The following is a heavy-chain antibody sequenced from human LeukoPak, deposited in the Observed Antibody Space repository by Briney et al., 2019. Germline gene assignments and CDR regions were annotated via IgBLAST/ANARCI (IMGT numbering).Heavy chain of an antibody. CDR2: VKQDGRER. CDR3: ARATTGYDYGPY. D-gene: IGHD4-17*01. Sequence: GGSLRLSCRGSGFIYGNYWMTWVRQAPGKGLEWVANVKQDGRERHYVDSVEGRFTISRDNAKNSLYLQMNSLRAEDTAVYYCARATTGYDYGPYWGQGTLVTVSS. J-gene: IGHJ4*02. V-gene: IGHV3-7*01. CDR1: GFIYGNYW.